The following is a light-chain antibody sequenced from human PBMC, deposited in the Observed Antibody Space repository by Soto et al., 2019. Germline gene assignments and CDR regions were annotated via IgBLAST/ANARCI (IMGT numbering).Light chain of an antibody. CDR2: KAS. CDR1: QSISSW. J-gene: IGKJ3*01. Sequence: DFQMTQSPSTLSASVGDRVTITCRASQSISSWLAWYQQKPGKAPKLLIYKASNLESGVPSRFSGSGSGTEFTLTISSLQPDDFATYYCQQYNSYPLTFGPGTKVDIK. CDR3: QQYNSYPLT. V-gene: IGKV1-5*03.